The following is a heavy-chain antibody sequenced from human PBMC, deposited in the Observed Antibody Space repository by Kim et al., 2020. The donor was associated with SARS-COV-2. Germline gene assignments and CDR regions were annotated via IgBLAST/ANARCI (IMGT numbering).Heavy chain of an antibody. CDR2: ISSSGSTI. V-gene: IGHV3-48*03. CDR3: ARVPFLFGYCSSTSCLPRPPYYYYYYGMDV. J-gene: IGHJ6*02. Sequence: GGSLRLSCAASGFTFSSYEMNWVRQAPGKGLEWVSYISSSGSTIYYADSVKGRFTISRDNAKNSLYLQMNSLRAEDTAVYYCARVPFLFGYCSSTSCLPRPPYYYYYYGMDVWGQGTTVTVSS. CDR1: GFTFSSYE. D-gene: IGHD2-2*01.